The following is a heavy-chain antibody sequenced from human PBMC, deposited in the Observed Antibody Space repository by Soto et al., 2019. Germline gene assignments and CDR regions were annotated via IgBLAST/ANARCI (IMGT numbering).Heavy chain of an antibody. V-gene: IGHV5-51*01. CDR1: GDRFTSHW. CDR3: ARPGGAHQQNYFDP. Sequence: GQTLTLSCKASGDRFTSHWIGWVRQMPGKGLEWMGSIYPGDSDTKYSPSFQGQVTISVDKSISTAYLQWSSLKASDTGMYYCARPGGAHQQNYFDPWGQGTLVTVSS. J-gene: IGHJ5*02. CDR2: IYPGDSDT. D-gene: IGHD1-7*01.